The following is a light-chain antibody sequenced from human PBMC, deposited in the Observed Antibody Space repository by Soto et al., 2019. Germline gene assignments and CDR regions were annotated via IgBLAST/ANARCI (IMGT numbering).Light chain of an antibody. CDR3: AVWDDSLSGVV. CDR2: GNN. V-gene: IGLV1-47*01. J-gene: IGLJ3*02. Sequence: QSVLTQPPSASGTPGQTVTISSSGSSSNIGTNYVFWYQHLPGTAPKLLIYGNNQRPSGVPHRFSGSRSGTSASLAISGLRPEDEADYYCAVWDDSLSGVVFGGGTKLTVL. CDR1: SSNIGTNY.